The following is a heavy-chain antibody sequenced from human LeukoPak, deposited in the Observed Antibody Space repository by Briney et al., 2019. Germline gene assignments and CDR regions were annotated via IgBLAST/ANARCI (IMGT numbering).Heavy chain of an antibody. J-gene: IGHJ4*02. Sequence: GGSLRLSCAASGFTFSTYSMGWVRQAPGKGLEWVASIKQDISEKYYVDSVKGRFTISRDNAKNSLYLQMNSLRAEDTAVYYCAKVDDSSGVDYWGQGTLVTVSS. CDR2: IKQDISEK. V-gene: IGHV3-7*01. CDR3: AKVDDSSGVDY. CDR1: GFTFSTYS. D-gene: IGHD3-22*01.